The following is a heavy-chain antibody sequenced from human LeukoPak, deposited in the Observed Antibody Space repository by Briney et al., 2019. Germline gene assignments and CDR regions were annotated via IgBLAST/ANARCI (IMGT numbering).Heavy chain of an antibody. Sequence: GGSLRLSCAASGFTIRNYWMTWFRQAPGKGLEWVANIKQDGSTKYYVDSVKGRFTISRDNAENSLHLQMNSLRAEDTPVYYCASDPPWTNDDFDIWGRGTMVTVSS. D-gene: IGHD1-1*01. CDR1: GFTIRNYW. CDR3: ASDPPWTNDDFDI. J-gene: IGHJ3*02. CDR2: IKQDGSTK. V-gene: IGHV3-7*01.